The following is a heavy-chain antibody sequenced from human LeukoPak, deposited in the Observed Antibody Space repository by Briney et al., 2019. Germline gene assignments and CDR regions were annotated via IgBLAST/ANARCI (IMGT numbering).Heavy chain of an antibody. J-gene: IGHJ4*02. CDR3: ARDLNYAHDY. V-gene: IGHV3-30-3*01. Sequence: GGSLRLSCAASGFTFSGSAMNWVRQAPGKGLEWVAIISYDGTNKYYADSVKGRLTISRDNSKDTLYLQMNSLRAEDTAVYYCARDLNYAHDYWGQGTLVTVSS. CDR2: ISYDGTNK. CDR1: GFTFSGSA. D-gene: IGHD2-2*01.